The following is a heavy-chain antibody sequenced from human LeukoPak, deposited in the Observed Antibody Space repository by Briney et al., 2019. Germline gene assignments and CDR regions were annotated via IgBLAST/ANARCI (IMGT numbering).Heavy chain of an antibody. J-gene: IGHJ3*02. D-gene: IGHD3-3*01. CDR1: GGSISSYY. Sequence: PSETLSLTCTVSGGSISSYYWSWIRQPPGKGLEWIGYIYYSGSTNYNPSLKSRVTISVDTSKNQFSLKLSSVTAADTAVYYCASALWSGRTTDAFDIWGQGTMVTVSS. CDR2: IYYSGST. CDR3: ASALWSGRTTDAFDI. V-gene: IGHV4-59*12.